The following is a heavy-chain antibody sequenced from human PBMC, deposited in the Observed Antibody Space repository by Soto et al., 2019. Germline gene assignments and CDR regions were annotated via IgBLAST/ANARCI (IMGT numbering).Heavy chain of an antibody. Sequence: PGGSLRLSCAASGFTFSSYSMNWVRQAPGKGLEWVSFISSSSSYIYYADSVRGRFTISRDNAKNSLYLQMNSLRAEDTAVYYCARDIQRDYNSPPDGMDVWGQGTTVTVSS. CDR2: ISSSSSYI. CDR1: GFTFSSYS. D-gene: IGHD1-1*01. J-gene: IGHJ6*02. CDR3: ARDIQRDYNSPPDGMDV. V-gene: IGHV3-21*01.